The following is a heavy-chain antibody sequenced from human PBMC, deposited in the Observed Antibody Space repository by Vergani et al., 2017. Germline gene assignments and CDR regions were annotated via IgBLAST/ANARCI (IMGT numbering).Heavy chain of an antibody. CDR2: INPNSGGT. D-gene: IGHD3-10*01. CDR3: ARVQGETTPLDY. Sequence: QVQLVQSGAEVKKPGASVKVSCKVSGYTLTELSMHWVRQAPGQGLEWMGWINPNSGGTNYAQKFQGRVTMTRDTSISTAYMELSRLRSDDTAVYYCARVQGETTPLDYWGQGTLVTVSS. CDR1: GYTLTELS. J-gene: IGHJ4*02. V-gene: IGHV1-2*02.